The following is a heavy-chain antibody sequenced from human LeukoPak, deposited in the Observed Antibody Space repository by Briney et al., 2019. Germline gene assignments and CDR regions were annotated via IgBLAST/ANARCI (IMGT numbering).Heavy chain of an antibody. CDR1: GYTFTNYA. V-gene: IGHV1-3*01. Sequence: ASVKVSCKASGYTFTNYAMHWVRQAPGQRLEWMGWINAGNGDTKYSQKFQGRVTITRDTSATTAYMELSSLTSEDTAVYYCARDRGYTRDFDYWGQGTQVTVSS. J-gene: IGHJ4*02. CDR2: INAGNGDT. D-gene: IGHD5-18*01. CDR3: ARDRGYTRDFDY.